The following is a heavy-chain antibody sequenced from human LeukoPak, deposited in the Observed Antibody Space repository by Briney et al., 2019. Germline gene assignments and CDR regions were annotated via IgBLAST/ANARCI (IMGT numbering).Heavy chain of an antibody. J-gene: IGHJ6*02. CDR1: GYTFTSYG. Sequence: GASVKVSCKASGYTFTSYGISWVRQAPGQGLEWMGWISAYNGNTNYAQKLQGRVTMTTDTSTSTAYMELRSLRSDDTAVYYCARVDSHYDFWSGYSIRHYYYYGMDVWGQGTTVTVSS. CDR2: ISAYNGNT. V-gene: IGHV1-18*01. D-gene: IGHD3-3*01. CDR3: ARVDSHYDFWSGYSIRHYYYYGMDV.